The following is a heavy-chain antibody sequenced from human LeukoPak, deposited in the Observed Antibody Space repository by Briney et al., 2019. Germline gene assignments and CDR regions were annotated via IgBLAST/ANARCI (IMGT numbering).Heavy chain of an antibody. V-gene: IGHV3-48*01. CDR2: ISSSSSTI. CDR1: GFTFSSYS. Sequence: GGSLRLSCAASGFTFSSYSMNWVRQAPGKGLEWVSYISSSSSTIYYADSVKGRFTISRDNSKNTLYLQMNSLRAEDTAVYYCANSGSHRPYYFDYWGQGTLVTVSS. CDR3: ANSGSHRPYYFDY. J-gene: IGHJ4*02. D-gene: IGHD1-26*01.